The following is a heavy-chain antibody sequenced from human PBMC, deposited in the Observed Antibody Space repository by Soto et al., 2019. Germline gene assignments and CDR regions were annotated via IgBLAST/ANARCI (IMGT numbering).Heavy chain of an antibody. D-gene: IGHD3-22*01. CDR3: ARGLRNYYDRSGLYY. CDR1: GFTFSSYE. V-gene: IGHV3-48*03. CDR2: ISYSGSTI. Sequence: HLGGSLRLSCAASGFTFSSYEMNWVRQAPGKGLEWVSYISYSGSTIYYADSVKGRFTISRDNAKNSLYLQMNSLRAEDTAVYYCARGLRNYYDRSGLYYWGQGTLVTVSS. J-gene: IGHJ4*02.